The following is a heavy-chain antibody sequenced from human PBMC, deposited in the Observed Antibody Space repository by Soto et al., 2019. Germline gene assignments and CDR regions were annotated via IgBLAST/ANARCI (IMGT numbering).Heavy chain of an antibody. V-gene: IGHV4-39*01. J-gene: IGHJ5*02. CDR3: LRYDTSDDDH. CDR1: SGAIRTSSYN. CDR2: ISHSGST. Sequence: SETLSLTCTVSSGAIRTSSYNWGWIRQPPGKGLEWIGSISHSGSTYYNPSLKSRLTISVDTPKNQFSLKLSSVTDADTAVYFCLRYDTSDDDHWGQGTLVTVSS. D-gene: IGHD3-22*01.